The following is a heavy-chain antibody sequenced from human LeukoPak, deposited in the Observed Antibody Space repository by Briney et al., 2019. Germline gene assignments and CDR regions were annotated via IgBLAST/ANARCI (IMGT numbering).Heavy chain of an antibody. V-gene: IGHV3-48*03. CDR1: GHTLHRYD. CDR3: ARGPYSSNWYVDY. J-gene: IGHJ4*02. Sequence: GGPLRLSCAASGHTLHRYDMHGVRRAPGKALEWLSYISKTGSRILYADSVKGRFTISRDSAKNSLYLQMNSLTAEDTAVYYCARGPYSSNWYVDYWGQGTLVTVAS. D-gene: IGHD6-13*01. CDR2: ISKTGSRI.